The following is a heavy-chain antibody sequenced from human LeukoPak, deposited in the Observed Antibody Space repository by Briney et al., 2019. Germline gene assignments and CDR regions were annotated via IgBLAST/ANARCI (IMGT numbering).Heavy chain of an antibody. CDR1: GFTFSSYG. J-gene: IGHJ4*02. D-gene: IGHD3-22*01. CDR2: IRYDGSNK. Sequence: PGGSLRLSCAASGFTFSSYGMHWVRQAPGKGLEWVAFIRYDGSNKYYADSVKGRFTISRDNSKNTLYLQMNSLRAEDTAVYYCAKDSVHYYYDSSGYYSGFDYWGQGTLVTVSS. CDR3: AKDSVHYYYDSSGYYSGFDY. V-gene: IGHV3-30*02.